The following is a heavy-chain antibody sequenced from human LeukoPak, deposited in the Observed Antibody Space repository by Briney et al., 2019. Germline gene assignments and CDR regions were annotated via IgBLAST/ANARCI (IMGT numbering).Heavy chain of an antibody. CDR1: GGSFSGYY. CDR2: INHSGRT. V-gene: IGHV4-34*01. CDR3: ARAICSGGSCYPDY. J-gene: IGHJ4*02. Sequence: SETLSLTCAVYGGSFSGYYWSWIRQPPGKGLEWIGEINHSGRTNYNPSLKSRVTISVDTSKNQFSLKLSSVTAADTAVYYCARAICSGGSCYPDYWGQGTLVTVSS. D-gene: IGHD2-15*01.